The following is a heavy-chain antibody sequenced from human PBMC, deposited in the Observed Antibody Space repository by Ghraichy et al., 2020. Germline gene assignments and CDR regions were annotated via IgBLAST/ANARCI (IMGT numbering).Heavy chain of an antibody. Sequence: GESLNISCTASGFTFNRYWMNWVRQAPGKGLEWLANMKQDGSEIYYVDSVRGRFTISRDNAKNSLYLQMNSLRADDTAVYYCARAGYGIPFDYWGQGTLVTVSS. V-gene: IGHV3-7*01. CDR1: GFTFNRYW. D-gene: IGHD2-21*01. CDR3: ARAGYGIPFDY. J-gene: IGHJ4*02. CDR2: MKQDGSEI.